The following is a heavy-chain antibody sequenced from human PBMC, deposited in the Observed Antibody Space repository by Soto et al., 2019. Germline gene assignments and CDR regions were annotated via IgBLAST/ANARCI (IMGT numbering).Heavy chain of an antibody. CDR1: GFTFSSYW. Sequence: GGSLRLSCAASGFTFSSYWMHWVRQAPGKGLEWVSRINSDGSSTSYADSVKGRFTISRDNAKNTLYLQMNSLRAEDTAVYYCARDIVVVPAAIHDYGDYYYYYGMDDWGQGTTVTVSS. D-gene: IGHD2-2*02. J-gene: IGHJ6*02. CDR2: INSDGSST. V-gene: IGHV3-74*01. CDR3: ARDIVVVPAAIHDYGDYYYYYGMDD.